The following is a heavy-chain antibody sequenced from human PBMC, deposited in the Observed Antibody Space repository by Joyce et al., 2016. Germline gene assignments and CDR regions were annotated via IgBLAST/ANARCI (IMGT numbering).Heavy chain of an antibody. CDR1: GFTFTSSA. Sequence: QMQLVQSGPEVKKPGTSVKVSCTASGFTFTSSAMQWVRQARGQRLEGIGWIVVGSGNTNNAQKFQERVTITRDMSTSTAYMELSSLRSEDTAVYYCAAAPDYYDSSGYYYSAFDIWGQGTMVTVSS. CDR2: IVVGSGNT. V-gene: IGHV1-58*02. J-gene: IGHJ3*02. D-gene: IGHD3-22*01. CDR3: AAAPDYYDSSGYYYSAFDI.